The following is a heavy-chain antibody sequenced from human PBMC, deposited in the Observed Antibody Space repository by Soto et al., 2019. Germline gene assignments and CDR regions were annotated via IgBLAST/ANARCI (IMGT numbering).Heavy chain of an antibody. D-gene: IGHD2-21*01. CDR1: GFTFSSYG. CDR3: AKDPSVVTYYFDS. CDR2: ISYDGSNK. Sequence: GGSLRLSCAASGFTFSSYGMHWVRQAPGKGLEWVAVISYDGSNKYYADSVKGRFTISRDNSKNTLYLQMNSLRAEDTAVYYCAKDPSVVTYYFDSWGQGTLVTVSS. J-gene: IGHJ4*02. V-gene: IGHV3-30*18.